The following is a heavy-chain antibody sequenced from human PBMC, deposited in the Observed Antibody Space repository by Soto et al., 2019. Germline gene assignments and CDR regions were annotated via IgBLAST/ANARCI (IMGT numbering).Heavy chain of an antibody. V-gene: IGHV3-23*01. D-gene: IGHD6-13*01. CDR1: GFTFSSYA. J-gene: IGHJ5*02. CDR3: AKDPLLRQSGSSWYGDWFDP. CDR2: ISGSGGST. Sequence: GGSLRLSCAASGFTFSSYAMSWVRQAPGKGLEWVSAISGSGGSTYYADSVKGRFTISRDNSKNTLYLQMNSLRAEDTAVYYCAKDPLLRQSGSSWYGDWFDPWGQGTLVTVSS.